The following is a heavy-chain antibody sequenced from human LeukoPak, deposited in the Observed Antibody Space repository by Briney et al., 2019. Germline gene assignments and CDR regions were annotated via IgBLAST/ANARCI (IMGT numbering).Heavy chain of an antibody. CDR2: INPNSAGT. CDR3: ASLYYSNYDDARRYFDY. V-gene: IGHV1-2*02. J-gene: IGHJ4*02. CDR1: GYTFTGYY. Sequence: GASVKVSCKASGYTFTGYYMHWVRQAPGQGLEWMGWINPNSAGTNYAQKFQGRVTMTRDTSISTAYMELSRLRSDDTAVYYCASLYYSNYDDARRYFDYWGQGTLVSVSS. D-gene: IGHD4-11*01.